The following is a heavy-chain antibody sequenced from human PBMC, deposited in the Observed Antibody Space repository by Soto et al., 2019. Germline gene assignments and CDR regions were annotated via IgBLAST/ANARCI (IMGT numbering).Heavy chain of an antibody. CDR1: GLSVGSNY. CDR3: ARSATADDALDI. V-gene: IGHV3-53*02. Sequence: VQLVETGGGVIQPGGSLRLSCAASGLSVGSNYMDWVRQAPGKGLEWVSILYSGGSTYYADSVKGRFSISRDNSRNTLYLQMNSLRAEDTALYYCARSATADDALDIWGQGTTVIVSS. D-gene: IGHD5-18*01. CDR2: LYSGGST. J-gene: IGHJ3*02.